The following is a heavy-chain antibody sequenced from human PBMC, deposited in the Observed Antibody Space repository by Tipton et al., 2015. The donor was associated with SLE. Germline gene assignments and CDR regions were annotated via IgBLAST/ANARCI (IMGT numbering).Heavy chain of an antibody. V-gene: IGHV4-61*08. CDR1: GYSISEGYY. CDR3: ARSDGGY. Sequence: TLSLTCTVSGYSISEGYYWGWIRQPPGKGLEWIGYIHSSGSTNYNSSLESRVTISIDTSRNQFSLKLTSVTAADTAVYYCARSDGGYWGQGTLVTVSS. D-gene: IGHD3-16*01. CDR2: IHSSGST. J-gene: IGHJ4*02.